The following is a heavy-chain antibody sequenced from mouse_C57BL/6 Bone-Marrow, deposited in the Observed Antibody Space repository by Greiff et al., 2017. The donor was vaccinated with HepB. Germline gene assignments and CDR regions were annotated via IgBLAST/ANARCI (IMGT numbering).Heavy chain of an antibody. Sequence: EVKLEESGGGLVQPGGSMKLSCVASGFTFSNYWMNWVRQSPEKGLEWVAQIRFKSDNYATHYAESVKGRFTISRDDSKSSVYLQMNNLRAEDTGIYYCTVAQLRPYYYAMDYWGQGTSVTVSS. CDR3: TVAQLRPYYYAMDY. J-gene: IGHJ4*01. CDR2: IRFKSDNYAT. V-gene: IGHV6-3*01. CDR1: GFTFSNYW. D-gene: IGHD3-2*02.